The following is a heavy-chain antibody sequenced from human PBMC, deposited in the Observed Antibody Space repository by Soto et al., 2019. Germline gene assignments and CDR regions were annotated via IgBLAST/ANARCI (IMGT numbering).Heavy chain of an antibody. CDR2: IYYSGST. J-gene: IGHJ4*02. D-gene: IGHD4-17*01. CDR3: ARGGDYELDFDY. CDR1: GGSISSGGYY. V-gene: IGHV4-31*03. Sequence: QVQLQESGPGLVKPSQTLSLTCTVSGGSISSGGYYWSWIRQHPGKGLEWIGYIYYSGSTYYNPSLRSRVTITVDTSKNQFSLKLSSVTAADTAVYYCARGGDYELDFDYWGQGTLVTVSS.